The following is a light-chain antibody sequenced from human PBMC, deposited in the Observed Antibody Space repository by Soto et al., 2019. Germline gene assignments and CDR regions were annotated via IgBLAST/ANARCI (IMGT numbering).Light chain of an antibody. V-gene: IGKV1-5*01. Sequence: IQMTQSPSTLSASVGDRVTITCRASQTISNWLAWYQQKPGKAPKLLIYDAPSLQSGVPSRFSGSGSGTEFTLTISSLQPDDFATYYCQQYSNYSPWTFGQGTKVEIK. J-gene: IGKJ1*01. CDR1: QTISNW. CDR2: DAP. CDR3: QQYSNYSPWT.